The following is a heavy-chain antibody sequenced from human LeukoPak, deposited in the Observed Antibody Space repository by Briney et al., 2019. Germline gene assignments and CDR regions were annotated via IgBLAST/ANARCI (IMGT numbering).Heavy chain of an antibody. CDR2: ISGSGGST. CDR3: AKDPAMYSGSHNFDY. Sequence: GGSLRLSCAASGFTFSSYAMSWVRQAPGEGLEWVSAISGSGGSTYYADSVKGRFTISRDNSKNTLYLQMNSLRAEDTAVYYCAKDPAMYSGSHNFDYWGQGTLVTVSS. V-gene: IGHV3-23*01. CDR1: GFTFSSYA. D-gene: IGHD1-26*01. J-gene: IGHJ4*02.